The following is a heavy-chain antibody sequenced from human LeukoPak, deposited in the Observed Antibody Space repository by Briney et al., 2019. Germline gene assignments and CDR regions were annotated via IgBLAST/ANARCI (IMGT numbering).Heavy chain of an antibody. J-gene: IGHJ3*01. CDR2: IRYDGIHK. D-gene: IGHD3-10*01. Sequence: GGSLRLSCAASGFTFNTYSMNWVRQAPGKGLECVAFIRYDGIHKYYADSVKGRFTISRDNSKNTLYLQMNSLRVEDTAIYYCVKDRGEFWGQGTMVTVSS. V-gene: IGHV3-30*02. CDR3: VKDRGEF. CDR1: GFTFNTYS.